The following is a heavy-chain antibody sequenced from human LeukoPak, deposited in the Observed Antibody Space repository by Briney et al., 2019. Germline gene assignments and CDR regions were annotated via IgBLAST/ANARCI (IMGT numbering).Heavy chain of an antibody. D-gene: IGHD6-19*01. CDR2: ISYDGSNK. Sequence: GGSLRLSCAASGFTFSSYGMHWVRQAPGKGLEWVAVISYDGSNKYYADSVKGRFTISRDNSKNTLYLQMNSLRAEDTAVYYCASWGSGWLGAFDIWGQGTMVTVSS. CDR1: GFTFSSYG. V-gene: IGHV3-30*03. J-gene: IGHJ3*02. CDR3: ASWGSGWLGAFDI.